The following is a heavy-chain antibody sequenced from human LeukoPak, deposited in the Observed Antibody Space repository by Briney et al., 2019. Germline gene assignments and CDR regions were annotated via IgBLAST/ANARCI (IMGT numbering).Heavy chain of an antibody. D-gene: IGHD4-17*01. CDR3: AKAASSGDDATHGDF. CDR1: GFTFSSYG. CDR2: ISYDDSNK. J-gene: IGHJ4*02. Sequence: PGGSLSLSCAASGFTFSSYGMHWVRQAPGKGLEWVALISYDDSNKYYADSVKGRFTISRDNSKNTLSLQMNSLRAEDTAVYYCAKAASSGDDATHGDFWGQGTLVTVSS. V-gene: IGHV3-33*05.